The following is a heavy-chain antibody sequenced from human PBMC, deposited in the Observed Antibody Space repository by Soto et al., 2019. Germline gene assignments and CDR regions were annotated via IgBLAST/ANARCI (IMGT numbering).Heavy chain of an antibody. D-gene: IGHD3-10*01. CDR2: ISGSGGST. Sequence: EVQLLDSGGGLVQPGGSLRLSCAASGFTFSSYAMSWVRQAPGKGLEWVAAISGSGGSTYYADSVKGRFTISRDNSKNTLYLQMHSLRDEDTAVYYCAKARYGSGSYSAGYFDYWGQGTLVTVSS. V-gene: IGHV3-23*01. CDR1: GFTFSSYA. J-gene: IGHJ4*02. CDR3: AKARYGSGSYSAGYFDY.